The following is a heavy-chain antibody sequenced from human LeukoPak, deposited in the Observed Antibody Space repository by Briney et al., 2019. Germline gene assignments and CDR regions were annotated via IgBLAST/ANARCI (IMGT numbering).Heavy chain of an antibody. CDR1: GVSISSSNSY. V-gene: IGHV4-39*01. CDR3: AKSGGYGLIDY. D-gene: IGHD1-26*01. J-gene: IGHJ4*02. Sequence: SETLSLTCTVSGVSISSSNSYWGWIRQPPGKGLEWIGSIYSSGSTYYNTSLQSRVTISIETSKNQISLRLKSVTAADTAMYYCAKSGGYGLIDYWGQGTLVTVSS. CDR2: IYSSGST.